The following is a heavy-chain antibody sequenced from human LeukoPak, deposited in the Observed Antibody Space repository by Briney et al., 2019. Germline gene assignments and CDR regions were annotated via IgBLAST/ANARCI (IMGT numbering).Heavy chain of an antibody. Sequence: ASVKVSCKASGYTFTGYYMHWVRQAPGQGLEWMGWINPNSGGTNYAQKFQGRVTMTRDTSISTAYMELSRLRSDDTAVYYCARDLGGITIFGVVTILDYWGQGTLVTVSS. V-gene: IGHV1-2*02. CDR2: INPNSGGT. CDR1: GYTFTGYY. D-gene: IGHD3-3*01. J-gene: IGHJ4*02. CDR3: ARDLGGITIFGVVTILDY.